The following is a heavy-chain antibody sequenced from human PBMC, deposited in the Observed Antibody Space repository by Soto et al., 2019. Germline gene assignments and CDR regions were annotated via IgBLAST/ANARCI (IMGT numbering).Heavy chain of an antibody. CDR3: ARVYSGYGVFDE. V-gene: IGHV6-1*01. CDR1: GDSVRNNSAA. D-gene: IGHD5-12*01. Sequence: KQSQTLSLTCAISGDSVRNNSAAWNWIRQSPSRGLEWLGRTYYRSKWYNDYAVSVKIRITINPDTSKNQFSLQLTSVTPEDTAVYFCARVYSGYGVFDEWGQGTLVTVSS. J-gene: IGHJ4*02. CDR2: TYYRSKWYN.